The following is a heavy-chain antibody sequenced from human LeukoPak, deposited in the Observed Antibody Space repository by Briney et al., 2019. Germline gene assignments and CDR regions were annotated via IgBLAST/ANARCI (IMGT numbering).Heavy chain of an antibody. CDR3: AKVGSEGRYYYMDV. J-gene: IGHJ6*03. D-gene: IGHD1-26*01. Sequence: PGGSLRLSCVGSGFIFNSYWMSWVRQPPGKGLEWVANIKQDGTETYYLDSVKGRFTLSRDNSKNTLYLQMNSLRAEDTAVYYCAKVGSEGRYYYMDVWGKGTTVTISS. V-gene: IGHV3-7*01. CDR1: GFIFNSYW. CDR2: IKQDGTET.